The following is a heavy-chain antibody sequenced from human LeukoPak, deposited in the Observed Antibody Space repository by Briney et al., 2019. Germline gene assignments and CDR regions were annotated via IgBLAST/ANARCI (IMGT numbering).Heavy chain of an antibody. D-gene: IGHD3-22*01. Sequence: ASVKVSCKASGYTFTSYGISWVRQAPGQGLEWMGWIGAYNGNTNYAQKLQGRVTMTTDTSTSTAYMELRSLRSDDTAVYYCARVWDTCYYDSSGPPRRFWAFDIWGQGTMVTVSS. J-gene: IGHJ3*02. CDR3: ARVWDTCYYDSSGPPRRFWAFDI. V-gene: IGHV1-18*01. CDR1: GYTFTSYG. CDR2: IGAYNGNT.